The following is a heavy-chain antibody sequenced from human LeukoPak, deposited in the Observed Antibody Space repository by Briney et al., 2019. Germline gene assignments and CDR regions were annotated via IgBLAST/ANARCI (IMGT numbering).Heavy chain of an antibody. CDR3: ASSPPPDSSSWSDTEEYYFDY. V-gene: IGHV5-51*01. D-gene: IGHD6-13*01. Sequence: RPGESLKISCKGSGYSFTSYWIGWVRQMPGKGLEWMGIIYPGDSDTRYSPSFQGQVTISADKSISTAYLQWSSLKASDTAMYYCASSPPPDSSSWSDTEEYYFDYWGQGTLVTVSS. J-gene: IGHJ4*02. CDR2: IYPGDSDT. CDR1: GYSFTSYW.